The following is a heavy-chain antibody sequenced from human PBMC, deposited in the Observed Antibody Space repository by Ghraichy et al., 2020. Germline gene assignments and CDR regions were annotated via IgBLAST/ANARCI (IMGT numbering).Heavy chain of an antibody. CDR3: ARGRIVGATGFDY. V-gene: IGHV4-34*01. Sequence: SETLSLTCAVYGGSFSGYYWSWIRQPPGKGLEWIGEINHSGSTNYNPSLKSRVTISVDTSKNQFSLKLSSVTAADTAVYYCARGRIVGATGFDYWGQGTLVTVSS. D-gene: IGHD1-26*01. CDR1: GGSFSGYY. CDR2: INHSGST. J-gene: IGHJ4*02.